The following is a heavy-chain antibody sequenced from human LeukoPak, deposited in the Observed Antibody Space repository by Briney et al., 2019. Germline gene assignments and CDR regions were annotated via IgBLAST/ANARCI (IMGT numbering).Heavy chain of an antibody. D-gene: IGHD6-19*01. CDR3: ARGQVAAPPY. Sequence: SETLSLTCAVYGGSFSGYYWSWIRQPPGKGLEWIGEINHSGSTNYNPSLKSRVTISVDTSKNQFSPKLSSVTAADTAVYYCARGQVAAPPYWGQGTLVTVSS. CDR1: GGSFSGYY. V-gene: IGHV4-34*01. CDR2: INHSGST. J-gene: IGHJ4*02.